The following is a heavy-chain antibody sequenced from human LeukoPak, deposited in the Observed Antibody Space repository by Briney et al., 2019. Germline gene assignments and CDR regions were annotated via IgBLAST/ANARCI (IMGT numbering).Heavy chain of an antibody. J-gene: IGHJ4*02. D-gene: IGHD3-10*01. V-gene: IGHV1-8*01. CDR1: GYTFTTSD. CDR2: MNPDTGDT. Sequence: ASVKASCKASGYTFTTSDINWVRQATGQGLERLGWMNPDTGDTGYAQNFQGRVTMTRNTSISTAYMELSSLRSEDTAVYYCARGSRAGRGVDGDYWGQGTLVTVSS. CDR3: ARGSRAGRGVDGDY.